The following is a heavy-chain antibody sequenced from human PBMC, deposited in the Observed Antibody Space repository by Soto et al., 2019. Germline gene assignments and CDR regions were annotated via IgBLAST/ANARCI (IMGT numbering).Heavy chain of an antibody. CDR3: AKDSGRGYDS. J-gene: IGHJ4*02. CDR2: ISGSGGST. V-gene: IGHV3-23*01. Sequence: GGSLRLSCAASGFTFSSYAMSWVRQAPGKGLEWVSGISGSGGSTHYADSVKGRFTISRDNSKNTLYLQMNSPRAEDTAVYYCAKDSGRGYDSWGQGTLVTVSS. D-gene: IGHD5-12*01. CDR1: GFTFSSYA.